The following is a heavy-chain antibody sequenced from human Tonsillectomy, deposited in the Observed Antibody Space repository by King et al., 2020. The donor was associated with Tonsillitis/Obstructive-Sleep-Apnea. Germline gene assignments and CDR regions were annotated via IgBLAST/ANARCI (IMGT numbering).Heavy chain of an antibody. CDR1: GGSISSGGYY. CDR2: IYYSGST. CDR3: TRQQLVHGGMDV. Sequence: VQLQESGPGLVKPSQTLSLTCTVSGGSISSGGYYWSWIRQHPGKGLEWIGYIYYSGSTYYNPSLKSRVTISVDTSKNQFSLKLSSVTAADTAVYYCTRQQLVHGGMDVWGQGTTVTVSS. J-gene: IGHJ6*02. D-gene: IGHD6-13*01. V-gene: IGHV4-31*03.